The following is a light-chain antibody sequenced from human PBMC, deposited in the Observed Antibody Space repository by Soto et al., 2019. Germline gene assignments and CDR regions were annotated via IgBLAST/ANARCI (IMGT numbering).Light chain of an antibody. V-gene: IGKV3-20*01. CDR2: GAS. CDR1: QNVKHNY. Sequence: DIVLTQSPGTLSLSPGERATLSCRASQNVKHNYLAWYQQKPGQAPRLLIRGASSRAAGLPDRFSGSGSGTAFTLTISRLEPEDFAVYYCQQYGSSPGTFGQGTKLEIK. J-gene: IGKJ2*01. CDR3: QQYGSSPGT.